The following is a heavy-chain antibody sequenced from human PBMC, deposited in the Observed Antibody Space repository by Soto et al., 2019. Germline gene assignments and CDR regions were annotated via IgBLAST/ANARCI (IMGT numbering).Heavy chain of an antibody. CDR1: GGSISSYY. Sequence: PSETLSLTCTVSGGSISSYYWSWIRQPPGKGLEWIGYIYYSGSTNYNPSLKSRVTISVDTSKNQFSLKLSSVTAEDTAVYYCAKDGATRYCSRSSCHPAGAYWGQGTLVTVSS. D-gene: IGHD2-15*01. J-gene: IGHJ4*02. CDR2: IYYSGST. CDR3: AKDGATRYCSRSSCHPAGAY. V-gene: IGHV4-59*01.